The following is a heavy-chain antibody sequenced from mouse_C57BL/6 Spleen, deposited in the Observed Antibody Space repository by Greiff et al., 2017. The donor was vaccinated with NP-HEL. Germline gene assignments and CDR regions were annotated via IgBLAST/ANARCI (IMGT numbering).Heavy chain of an antibody. CDR3: ARWGGRNAMDY. CDR1: GYAFTNYL. Sequence: VKLQESGAELVRPGTSVKVSCKASGYAFTNYLIEWVKQRPGQGLEWIGVINPGSGGTNYNEKFKGKATLTADKSSSTAYMQLSSLTSEDSAVYFCARWGGRNAMDYWGQGTSVTVSS. J-gene: IGHJ4*01. CDR2: INPGSGGT. D-gene: IGHD2-1*01. V-gene: IGHV1-54*01.